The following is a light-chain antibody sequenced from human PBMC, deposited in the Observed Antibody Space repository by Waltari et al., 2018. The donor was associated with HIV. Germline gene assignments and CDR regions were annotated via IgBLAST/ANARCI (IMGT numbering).Light chain of an antibody. V-gene: IGLV3-1*01. J-gene: IGLJ3*02. CDR2: QDS. CDR3: QAWDSSTAWV. Sequence: SYELTQPPSVSVSPGQTASITCSGAKLGDKYACWYQQKPGQSPLLVIYQDSKRPSGIRYRFSGSNSGNTATLTISGTQAMDEADYYCQAWDSSTAWVFGGGTKLTVL. CDR1: KLGDKY.